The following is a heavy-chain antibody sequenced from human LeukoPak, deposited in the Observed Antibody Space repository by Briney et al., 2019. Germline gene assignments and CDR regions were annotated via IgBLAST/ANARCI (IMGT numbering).Heavy chain of an antibody. J-gene: IGHJ3*02. CDR2: IYHTGST. V-gene: IGHV4-4*07. CDR1: GGSLSNHY. CDR3: ARGPPGGESFDI. D-gene: IGHD2-21*01. Sequence: TSETLSLTCTVSGGSLSNHYWNWIRHPAGTGLEYIGRIYHTGSTNYNPSLKSRVTLSVDTSNNQFSLNLTSVTAADTAVYYCARGPPGGESFDIWGQGTMVTVSS.